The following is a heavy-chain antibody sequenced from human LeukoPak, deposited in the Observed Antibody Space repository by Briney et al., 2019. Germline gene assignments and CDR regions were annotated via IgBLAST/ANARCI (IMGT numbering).Heavy chain of an antibody. CDR1: GFSVSSSY. Sequence: GGSLRLSCAASGFSVSSSYMSWVRQAAGKGLEWVSIIYSDGSAYYADSVKGRFTISRDISKNTVCLQMNSLRVDDTALYYCASALLYYGSGTRQFYFDSWGHGTLVTVSS. CDR2: IYSDGSA. V-gene: IGHV3-53*01. J-gene: IGHJ4*01. D-gene: IGHD3-10*01. CDR3: ASALLYYGSGTRQFYFDS.